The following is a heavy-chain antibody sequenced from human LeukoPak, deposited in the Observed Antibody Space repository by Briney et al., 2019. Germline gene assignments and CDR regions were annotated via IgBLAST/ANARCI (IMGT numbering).Heavy chain of an antibody. CDR1: GGTFSSYA. J-gene: IGHJ4*02. D-gene: IGHD3-22*01. CDR2: IIPIFGTA. Sequence: GASVKVSCKASGGTFSSYAISWVRQAPGQGLEWMGGIIPIFGTANYAQKFQGRVTITTDESTSTAYMELSSLRSEDTAVYYCARKTFDSSGYYYFDYWGQGTLVTVSS. V-gene: IGHV1-69*05. CDR3: ARKTFDSSGYYYFDY.